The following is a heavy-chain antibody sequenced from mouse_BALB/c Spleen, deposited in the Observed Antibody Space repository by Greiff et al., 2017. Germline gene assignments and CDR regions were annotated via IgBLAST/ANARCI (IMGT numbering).Heavy chain of an antibody. J-gene: IGHJ4*01. V-gene: IGHV1-69*01. Sequence: QVQLQQPGAELVMPGASVKMSCKASGYTFTDYWMHWVKQRPGQGLEWIGAIDTSDSYTSYNQKFKGKATLTVDESSSTAYMQLSSLTSEDSAVYYWARDGSSYNYAMDYWGQGTSVTVSS. CDR2: IDTSDSYT. D-gene: IGHD1-1*01. CDR1: GYTFTDYW. CDR3: ARDGSSYNYAMDY.